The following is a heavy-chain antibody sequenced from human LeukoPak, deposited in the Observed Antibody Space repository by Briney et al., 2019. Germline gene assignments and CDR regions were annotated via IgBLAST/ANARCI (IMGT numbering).Heavy chain of an antibody. CDR2: IYPGDSDT. CDR1: GYLFTSYW. J-gene: IGHJ4*02. D-gene: IGHD3-10*01. Sequence: GESLKISCKGSGYLFTSYWIGWVRQLPGKGLEWMGIIYPGDSDTRYSPSFQGQVTISADKSISTAYLQWSSLKVSDTATYYCATSGYGSGSYYLNFDYWGQGTLVTVSS. CDR3: ATSGYGSGSYYLNFDY. V-gene: IGHV5-51*01.